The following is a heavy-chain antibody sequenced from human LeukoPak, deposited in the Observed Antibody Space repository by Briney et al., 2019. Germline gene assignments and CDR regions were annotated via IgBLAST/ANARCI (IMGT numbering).Heavy chain of an antibody. CDR2: ISGSGGST. CDR1: GFTFSSYA. Sequence: PGGSLRLSCAASGFTFSSYAMSSVRQAPGKGLEWVSSISGSGGSTYYADSVKGRFTISRDNSKNTLYLQMNSLRAEDTAVYYCAKATLLWFGEALYYFDYWGQGTLVTVSS. J-gene: IGHJ4*02. CDR3: AKATLLWFGEALYYFDY. V-gene: IGHV3-23*01. D-gene: IGHD3-10*01.